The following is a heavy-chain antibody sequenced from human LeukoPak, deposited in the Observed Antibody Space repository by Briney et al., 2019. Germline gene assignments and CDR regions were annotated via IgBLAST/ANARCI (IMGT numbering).Heavy chain of an antibody. CDR1: GFTFSSYA. CDR3: AKEGRSLQTY. J-gene: IGHJ4*02. D-gene: IGHD5-24*01. V-gene: IGHV3-30-3*01. CDR2: ISYDGSNK. Sequence: GRSLRLSCAASGFTFSSYAMHWVRQAPGKGLEWEAVISYDGSNKYYADSVKGRFTISRDNSKNTLYLQVNSLRVEDTAVYYCAKEGRSLQTYWGQGTLVTVSS.